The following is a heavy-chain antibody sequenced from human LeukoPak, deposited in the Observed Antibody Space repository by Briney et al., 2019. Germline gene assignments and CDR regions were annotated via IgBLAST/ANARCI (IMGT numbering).Heavy chain of an antibody. CDR1: GFTFSSYG. Sequence: GGSLRLSCAASGFTFSSYGMHWVRQAPGKGLEWVAVIWYDGSNKYYADSVKGRFTISRDNSKNTLYLQMNSLRAEDTAVYYCARDLVNCSSTSCYRLGFDYWGQGTLVTVSS. J-gene: IGHJ4*02. D-gene: IGHD2-2*01. CDR3: ARDLVNCSSTSCYRLGFDY. CDR2: IWYDGSNK. V-gene: IGHV3-33*01.